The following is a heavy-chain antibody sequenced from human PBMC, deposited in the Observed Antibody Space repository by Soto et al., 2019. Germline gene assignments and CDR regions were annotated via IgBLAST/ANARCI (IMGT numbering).Heavy chain of an antibody. CDR1: GFTFSSYG. Sequence: PGGSLRLSCAASGFTFSSYGMHWVRQAPGKGLEWVAVISYDGSNKYYADSVKGRFTISRDNSKNTLYLQMNSLRAEDTAVYYCAKGPFTYYYDSSGYPDPNFDYWGQGTLVTVSS. D-gene: IGHD3-22*01. J-gene: IGHJ4*02. CDR3: AKGPFTYYYDSSGYPDPNFDY. CDR2: ISYDGSNK. V-gene: IGHV3-30*18.